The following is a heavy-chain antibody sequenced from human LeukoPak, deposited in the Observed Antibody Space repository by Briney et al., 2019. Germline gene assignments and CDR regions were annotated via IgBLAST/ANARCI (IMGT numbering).Heavy chain of an antibody. J-gene: IGHJ5*02. Sequence: GGSLRLSCAASGFTFGSYAMNWVRQAPGKGLEWVSSIRIGSSFIYYADSVKGRFTISRDIAKISLYLQMNSLRAEDTAIYYCARDQGGERWFDPRGQGTLVTVSS. D-gene: IGHD3-16*01. CDR2: IRIGSSFI. CDR1: GFTFGSYA. CDR3: ARDQGGERWFDP. V-gene: IGHV3-21*01.